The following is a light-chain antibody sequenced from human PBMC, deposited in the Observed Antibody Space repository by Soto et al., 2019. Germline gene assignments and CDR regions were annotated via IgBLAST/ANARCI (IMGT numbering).Light chain of an antibody. J-gene: IGLJ3*02. CDR2: LEGSGSY. V-gene: IGLV4-60*03. Sequence: QLVLTQSSSASASLGSSVKLTCTLSSGHSSYIIAWHQQQPGKAPRYLMKLEGSGSYNKGSGVPDRFSGSSSGADRYLTISNPQSDDEADYYCETWDSNTKVFGGGTKLTVL. CDR3: ETWDSNTKV. CDR1: SGHSSYI.